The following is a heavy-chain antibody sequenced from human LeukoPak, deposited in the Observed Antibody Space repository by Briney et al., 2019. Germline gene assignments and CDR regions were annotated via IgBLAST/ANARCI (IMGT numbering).Heavy chain of an antibody. J-gene: IGHJ4*02. V-gene: IGHV2-5*02. CDR3: AHRGGAAAVFDY. CDR1: GFALSTSGGG. CDR2: MYWDDDK. Sequence: SGPTLVKATQTLTLTCTMSGFALSTSGGGVGWIRQPPGKALERLAPMYWDDDKRYSPSLKSRLTVTKDTSRNQVVFTMTNMDPVDTATYYCAHRGGAAAVFDYWGQGTLVTVSS. D-gene: IGHD6-13*01.